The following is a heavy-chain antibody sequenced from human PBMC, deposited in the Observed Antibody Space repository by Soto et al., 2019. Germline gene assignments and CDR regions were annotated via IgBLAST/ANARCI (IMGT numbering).Heavy chain of an antibody. CDR1: GYTFTSYG. CDR2: ISAYNGNT. Sequence: ASVKVSCKASGYTFTSYGISWVRQAPGQGLEWMGWISAYNGNTNYAQKLQGRVTMTTDTSTSTAYMELRSLRSDDTAVYYCARGAARPYSYYGMDVWGQGTTVTVSS. CDR3: ARGAARPYSYYGMDV. J-gene: IGHJ6*01. V-gene: IGHV1-18*01. D-gene: IGHD6-6*01.